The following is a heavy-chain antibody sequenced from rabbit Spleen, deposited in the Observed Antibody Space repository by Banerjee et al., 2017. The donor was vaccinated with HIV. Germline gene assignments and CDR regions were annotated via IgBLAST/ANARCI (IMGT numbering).Heavy chain of an antibody. V-gene: IGHV1S45*01. CDR1: GFSFGDRDV. D-gene: IGHD1-1*01. CDR3: ARDLVAVIGWNFNL. CDR2: INAATAKP. J-gene: IGHJ4*01. Sequence: QEQLVESGGGLVQPEGSLTLTCKASGFSFGDRDVMCWVRQAPGKGLEWIACINAATAKPVYATWAKGRFTISRTSSTTVTLQMTSLTAADTATYFCARDLVAVIGWNFNLWGPGTLVTVS.